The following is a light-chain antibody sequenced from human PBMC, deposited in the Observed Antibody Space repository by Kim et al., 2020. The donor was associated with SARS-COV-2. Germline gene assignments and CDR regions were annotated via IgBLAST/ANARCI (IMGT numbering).Light chain of an antibody. CDR1: DIGDKS. J-gene: IGLJ3*02. V-gene: IGLV3-21*01. CDR3: QVWDSSRDHRV. CDR2: YDT. Sequence: APGKPAIITCGGDDIGDKSAHWYKQKPRQAPVLVIYYDTVRPSGISERFSGSNSGNTATLTISRVEAGDEADYYCQVWDSSRDHRVFGGGTQLTVL.